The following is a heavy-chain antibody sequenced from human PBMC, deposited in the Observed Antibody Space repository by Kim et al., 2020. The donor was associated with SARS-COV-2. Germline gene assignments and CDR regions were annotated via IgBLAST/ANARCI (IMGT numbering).Heavy chain of an antibody. V-gene: IGHV4-61*01. CDR1: GGSVSSGSYY. J-gene: IGHJ4*02. CDR2: IYYSGST. CDR3: ARSEPVLRYFDWLLYFDY. D-gene: IGHD3-9*01. Sequence: SETLSLTCTVSGGSVSSGSYYWSWIRQPPGKGLEWIGYIYYSGSTNYNPSLKSRVTISVDTSKNQFSLKLSSVTAADTAVYYCARSEPVLRYFDWLLYFDYWGQGTLVTVSS.